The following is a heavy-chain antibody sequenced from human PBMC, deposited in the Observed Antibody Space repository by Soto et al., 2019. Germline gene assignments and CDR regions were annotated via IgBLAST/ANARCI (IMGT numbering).Heavy chain of an antibody. CDR2: INPKFGDT. Sequence: QMQLVQSGAEMKEPGDSVRVSCEASGYTFTSYYIHWVRQAPGQGLEWMGWINPKFGDTTYAQDFQGRVSMTRDMSISTVYMELSRLTSDDTAIYYCARNMDYYYGPGSGNGHGFWGQGTTVTVFS. CDR3: ARNMDYYYGPGSGNGHGF. D-gene: IGHD3-10*01. J-gene: IGHJ6*02. V-gene: IGHV1-2*02. CDR1: GYTFTSYY.